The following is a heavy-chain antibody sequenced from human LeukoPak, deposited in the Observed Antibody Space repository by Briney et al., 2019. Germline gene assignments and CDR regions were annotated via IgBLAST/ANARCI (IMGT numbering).Heavy chain of an antibody. CDR1: GFTFSCYG. V-gene: IGHV3-30*02. D-gene: IGHD6-13*01. J-gene: IGHJ4*02. Sequence: PGGSLRLSCAASGFTFSCYGMHWVRQAPGKGLEWVAFIRYDGSNKYYADSVKGRFTISRDNSKNTLYLQMNSLRAEDTAVYYCAKEEDSSSWSGYFDYWGQGTLVTVSS. CDR2: IRYDGSNK. CDR3: AKEEDSSSWSGYFDY.